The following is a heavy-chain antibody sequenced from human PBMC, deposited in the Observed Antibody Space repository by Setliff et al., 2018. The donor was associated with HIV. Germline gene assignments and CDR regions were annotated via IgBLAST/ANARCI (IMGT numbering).Heavy chain of an antibody. Sequence: TLSLTCTVSGGSISSGSYYWSWIRQPAGKGLEWIGRIYASGSTNYNPSLKSRVTISVDTSKNQFSLKLSSVTAADTAMYYCSKGYTWSVVCALDVWGQGTRVTVSS. CDR3: SKGYTWSVVCALDV. CDR1: GGSISSGSYY. CDR2: IYASGST. V-gene: IGHV4-61*02. D-gene: IGHD1-1*01. J-gene: IGHJ3*01.